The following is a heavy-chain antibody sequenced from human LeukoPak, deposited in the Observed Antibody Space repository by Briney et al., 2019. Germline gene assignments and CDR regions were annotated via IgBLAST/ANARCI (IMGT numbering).Heavy chain of an antibody. J-gene: IGHJ4*02. V-gene: IGHV3-7*01. CDR1: GFTFSDYF. CDR3: VRESIGFDY. Sequence: GESLRLTCTASGFTFSDYFMSWIRQSPEKGLEWVANINQDGSEEYYVDSVKGRFTISRDNAKNSLYLQMNSLRAEDTAVYYCVRESIGFDYWGQGTLVTVSS. CDR2: INQDGSEE. D-gene: IGHD2-15*01.